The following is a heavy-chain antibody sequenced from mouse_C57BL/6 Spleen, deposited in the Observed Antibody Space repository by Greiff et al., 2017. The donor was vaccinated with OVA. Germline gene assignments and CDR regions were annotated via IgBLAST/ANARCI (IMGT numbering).Heavy chain of an antibody. CDR3: ASPLYYSNYGGYFDV. D-gene: IGHD2-5*01. CDR2: ISSGSSTI. Sequence: DVKLVESGGGLVKPGGSLKLSCAASGFTFSDYGMHWVRQAPEKGLEWVAYISSGSSTIYYADTVKGRFTISRDNAKNTLFLQMTSLRSEDTAMYYCASPLYYSNYGGYFDVWGTGTTVTVSS. J-gene: IGHJ1*03. V-gene: IGHV5-17*01. CDR1: GFTFSDYG.